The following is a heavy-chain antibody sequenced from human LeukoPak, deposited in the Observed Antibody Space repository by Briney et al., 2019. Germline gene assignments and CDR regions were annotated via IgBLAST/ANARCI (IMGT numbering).Heavy chain of an antibody. CDR3: ARQTYGDHESYFDY. D-gene: IGHD4-17*01. J-gene: IGHJ4*02. Sequence: NPSETLSLTCTVSGGSISSYYWSWIRQPAGKGLEWIGRIYTSGSTNYNPSPKSRVTMSVDTSKNQFSLKLSSVTAADTAVYYCARQTYGDHESYFDYWGQGTLVTVSS. CDR2: IYTSGST. CDR1: GGSISSYY. V-gene: IGHV4-4*07.